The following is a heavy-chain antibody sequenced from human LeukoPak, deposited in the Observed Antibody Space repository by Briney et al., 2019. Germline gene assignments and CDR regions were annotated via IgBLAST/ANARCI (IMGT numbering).Heavy chain of an antibody. CDR1: GFTFSSYA. J-gene: IGHJ2*01. CDR3: AKAPYYDILTGWGGHWYFDL. V-gene: IGHV3-23*01. Sequence: PGGSLRLSCAASGFTFSSYAMSWVRQAPGKGLEWVSAISGSGGSTYYAHSVKGRFTISRDNSKTTPYLQMNSLRAKDTPLYYCAKAPYYDILTGWGGHWYFDLWGRGTLVTVSS. D-gene: IGHD3-9*01. CDR2: ISGSGGST.